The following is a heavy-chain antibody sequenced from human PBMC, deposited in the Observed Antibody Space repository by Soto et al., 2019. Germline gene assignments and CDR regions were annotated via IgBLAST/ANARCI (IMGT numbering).Heavy chain of an antibody. V-gene: IGHV4-61*01. CDR3: ARVSMPYYYNTSGQYYYDY. D-gene: IGHD3-22*01. J-gene: IGHJ4*02. CDR1: GGSVNSGSYY. Sequence: PSETLSLTCTVSGGSVNSGSYYWSWIRQPPGMGLEWIGYIFYSGTTNYNPSLKSRVTISLHTSKNQFSLKLTSVTAADTAVYYCARVSMPYYYNTSGQYYYDYWGQGTLVTVSS. CDR2: IFYSGTT.